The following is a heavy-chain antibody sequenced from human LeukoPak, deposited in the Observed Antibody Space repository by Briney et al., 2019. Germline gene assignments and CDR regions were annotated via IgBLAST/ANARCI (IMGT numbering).Heavy chain of an antibody. CDR2: IYYSGST. CDR3: ARGRGRPPWFDP. J-gene: IGHJ5*02. CDR1: GGSITSSNW. Sequence: SETLSLTCAVSGGSITSSNWWSWVRQPPGKGLEWIGYIYYSGSTNYNPSLKSRVTISVDTSKNQFSLKLSSVTAADTAVYYCARGRGRPPWFDPWGQGTLVTVSS. D-gene: IGHD1-1*01. V-gene: IGHV4-4*02.